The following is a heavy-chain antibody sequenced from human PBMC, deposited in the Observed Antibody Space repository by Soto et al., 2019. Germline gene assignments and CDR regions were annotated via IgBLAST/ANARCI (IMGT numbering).Heavy chain of an antibody. Sequence: ASVKVSCKASGYTFTSYGISWVRQAPGQGLEWMGWISAYNGNTNYAQKLQGRVTMTTDTSTSTAYMELRSLRSDDTAVYYCARRGTTEHPYYYYYGMDVWGQGTTVTVSS. J-gene: IGHJ6*02. D-gene: IGHD4-17*01. CDR1: GYTFTSYG. V-gene: IGHV1-18*01. CDR3: ARRGTTEHPYYYYYGMDV. CDR2: ISAYNGNT.